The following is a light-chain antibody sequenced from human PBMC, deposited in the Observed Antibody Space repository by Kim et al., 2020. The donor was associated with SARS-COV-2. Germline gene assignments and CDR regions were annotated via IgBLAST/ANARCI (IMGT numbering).Light chain of an antibody. CDR1: SLRSCY. Sequence: SSELTQDPAVSVALGQTVRITCQEDSLRSCYASWYQQKPGQAPVLVIYGKNNRPSGIPDRFSGSSSGNTASLTITGAQAEDEADYYCNSRDSSGNHLVVFGGGTQLTVL. J-gene: IGLJ2*01. CDR3: NSRDSSGNHLVV. CDR2: GKN. V-gene: IGLV3-19*01.